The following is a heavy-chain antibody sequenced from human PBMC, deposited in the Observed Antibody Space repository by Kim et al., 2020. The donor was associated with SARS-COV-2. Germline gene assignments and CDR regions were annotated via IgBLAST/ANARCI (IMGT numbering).Heavy chain of an antibody. Sequence: ASVKVSCKASGYTFTGYYMHWVRQAPGQGLEWMGWINPNSGGTNYAQKFQGRVTMTRDTSISTAYMELSRLRSDDTAVYYCARVRVGATLPDYWGQGTLVTVSS. V-gene: IGHV1-2*02. CDR3: ARVRVGATLPDY. CDR1: GYTFTGYY. J-gene: IGHJ4*02. CDR2: INPNSGGT. D-gene: IGHD1-26*01.